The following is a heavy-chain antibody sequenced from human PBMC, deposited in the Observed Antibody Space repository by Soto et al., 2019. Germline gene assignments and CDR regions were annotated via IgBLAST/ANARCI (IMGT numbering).Heavy chain of an antibody. J-gene: IGHJ4*02. D-gene: IGHD5-18*01. CDR1: GYSFTKYW. V-gene: IGHV5-51*01. Sequence: GESLKISCKGSGYSFTKYWIGWVRQMPGKGLEWMGIIYTGDSDTTYSPSFQGQVTISADKSSTTAYLQWSSLKASDTAMYYCARHIVGGDRGYTFSYKDYFFDYWGQGTLVTVSS. CDR2: IYTGDSDT. CDR3: ARHIVGGDRGYTFSYKDYFFDY.